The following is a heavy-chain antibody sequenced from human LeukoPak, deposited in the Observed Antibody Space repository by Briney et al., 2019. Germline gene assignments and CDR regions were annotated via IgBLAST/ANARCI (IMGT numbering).Heavy chain of an antibody. D-gene: IGHD3-3*01. J-gene: IGHJ4*02. CDR2: IYYSGST. CDR3: ARSPIWSGYQFDY. V-gene: IGHV4-39*01. CDR1: GGSISSSSYY. Sequence: SETLSLTCTVSGGSISSSSYYWGWIRQPPGKGLEWIGSIYYSGSTYYNPSLKSRVTISVDTSKNQFSLKLSSVTAADTAVYYCARSPIWSGYQFDYWGQGTLVTVSS.